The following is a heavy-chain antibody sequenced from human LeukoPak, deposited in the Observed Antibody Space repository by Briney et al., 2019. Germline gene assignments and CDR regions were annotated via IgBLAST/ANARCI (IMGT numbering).Heavy chain of an antibody. J-gene: IGHJ4*02. Sequence: GASVKVSCKASGYTFTSYGISWVRQAPGQGLEWMGRIIPILGIANYAQRFQGRVTITADKSTSTAYMELSSLRSEDTAVYYCATTYYDFWSGYYTGMGSDYWGQGTLVTVSS. D-gene: IGHD3-3*01. CDR1: GYTFTSYG. V-gene: IGHV1-69*04. CDR3: ATTYYDFWSGYYTGMGSDY. CDR2: IIPILGIA.